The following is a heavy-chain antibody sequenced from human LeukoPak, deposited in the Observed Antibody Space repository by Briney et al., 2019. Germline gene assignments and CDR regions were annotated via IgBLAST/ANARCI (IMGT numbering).Heavy chain of an antibody. CDR2: MYHTGST. J-gene: IGHJ2*01. V-gene: IGHV4-38-2*02. CDR1: GYSMSSGYY. Sequence: SETLSLTCTVSGYSMSSGYYWGWIRQPPERGLEWIGGMYHTGSTYYNPSLKSRVTISVDTSKNQFYLKLSSVTAADTAVYYCARGYDGSGYYYRNWYFDLWGRGTLVTVSS. CDR3: ARGYDGSGYYYRNWYFDL. D-gene: IGHD3-22*01.